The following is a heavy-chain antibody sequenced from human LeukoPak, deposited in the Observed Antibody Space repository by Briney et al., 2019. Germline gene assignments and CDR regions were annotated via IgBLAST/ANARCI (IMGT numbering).Heavy chain of an antibody. D-gene: IGHD4-17*01. CDR2: INQDGTEK. Sequence: GGSLRLSCAASGFTFSSYWMSWVRQAPGEGLEWVAKINQDGTEKAYVDSVRGRFTISRDNAKNSLFLQMNSLRAEDTAVYYCARADYGDDNWFDPWGQGTLVTVSS. CDR3: ARADYGDDNWFDP. CDR1: GFTFSSYW. V-gene: IGHV3-7*03. J-gene: IGHJ5*02.